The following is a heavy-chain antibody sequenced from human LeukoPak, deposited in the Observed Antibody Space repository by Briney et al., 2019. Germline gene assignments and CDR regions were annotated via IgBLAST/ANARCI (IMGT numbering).Heavy chain of an antibody. CDR1: GFTFGSYG. Sequence: GGSLRLSCAASGFTFGSYGMIWVRQAPGKGLEWVSAIGGSGGSTYYADSVKGRFTISRDNSKNTLYLQMNSLRAEDTAVYYCAKLNSGSYSGYWGQGTLVTVSS. D-gene: IGHD1-26*01. CDR3: AKLNSGSYSGY. J-gene: IGHJ4*02. V-gene: IGHV3-23*01. CDR2: IGGSGGST.